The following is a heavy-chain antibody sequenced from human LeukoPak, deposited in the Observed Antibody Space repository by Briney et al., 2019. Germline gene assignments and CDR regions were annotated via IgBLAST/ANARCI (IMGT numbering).Heavy chain of an antibody. Sequence: SVKVSCKASGGTFSSYAISWVRQAPGQGLEWMGGIIPIFGTASYAQKFQGRVTITADESTSTAYMELSSLRSEDTAVYYCTTYYYDSSGYPRRFDPWGQGTLVTVSS. CDR2: IIPIFGTA. CDR3: TTYYYDSSGYPRRFDP. J-gene: IGHJ5*02. CDR1: GGTFSSYA. D-gene: IGHD3-22*01. V-gene: IGHV1-69*01.